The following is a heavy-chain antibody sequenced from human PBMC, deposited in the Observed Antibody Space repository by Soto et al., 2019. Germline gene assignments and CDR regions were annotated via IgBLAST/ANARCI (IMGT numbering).Heavy chain of an antibody. J-gene: IGHJ6*02. CDR2: IIPIFGTA. Sequence: QVQLVQSGAEVKKPGSSVKVSCKASGGTFSSYAISWVRQAPGQGLEWMGGIIPIFGTANYAQKFQGRVTITADESTSTAYMELTSLRSEDTAVYYCAIVNYDFWSGPAKYYYYYGMDVWGQGTTVTVSS. CDR3: AIVNYDFWSGPAKYYYYYGMDV. D-gene: IGHD3-3*01. V-gene: IGHV1-69*01. CDR1: GGTFSSYA.